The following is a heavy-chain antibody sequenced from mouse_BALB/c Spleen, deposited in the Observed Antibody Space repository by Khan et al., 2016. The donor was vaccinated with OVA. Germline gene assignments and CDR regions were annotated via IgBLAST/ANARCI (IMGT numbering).Heavy chain of an antibody. D-gene: IGHD2-2*01. V-gene: IGHV1-61*01. Sequence: QVQLQQSGAELVRPGASVKLSCKASGYTFTSYWMNWVKQRPGQGLEWIGMIDPSDSETHYNQIFKDKATLTVDKSSSTAYMQRSSLTSEDSAVYYCARREKYGYDPSWFAYWGQGTLVTVSA. CDR2: IDPSDSET. J-gene: IGHJ3*01. CDR1: GYTFTSYW. CDR3: ARREKYGYDPSWFAY.